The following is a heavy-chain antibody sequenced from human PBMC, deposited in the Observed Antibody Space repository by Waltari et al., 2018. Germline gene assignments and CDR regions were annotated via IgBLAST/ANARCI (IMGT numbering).Heavy chain of an antibody. CDR1: GYSISSGYY. Sequence: QVQLQESGPGLVKPSETLSLTCAVSGYSISSGYYWGWIRQPPGKGLEWIGSICPMWSPDYKPSLKRRVTIAVDTSKNQFSLKLSSVTAADTAVYYCASGYDFYYYMDVWGKGTTVTVSS. D-gene: IGHD5-12*01. CDR3: ASGYDFYYYMDV. J-gene: IGHJ6*03. V-gene: IGHV4-38-2*01. CDR2: ICPMWSP.